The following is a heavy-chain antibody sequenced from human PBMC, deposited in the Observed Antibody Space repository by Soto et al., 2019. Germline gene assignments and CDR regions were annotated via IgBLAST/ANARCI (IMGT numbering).Heavy chain of an antibody. CDR3: ARALLYSPSPKNALDV. D-gene: IGHD5-12*01. CDR1: GYTFTSYG. CDR2: ISTYNGNP. Sequence: QVQLVQSGPEVTKPGASVKVSCKASGYTFTSYGISWVRQAPGQGLEWMGWISTYNGNPNYAQKYQDRVTMTTDTSSSTAYVGLRSLRSDDNAVFYCARALLYSPSPKNALDVWCQGTVVTVSS. J-gene: IGHJ3*01. V-gene: IGHV1-18*01.